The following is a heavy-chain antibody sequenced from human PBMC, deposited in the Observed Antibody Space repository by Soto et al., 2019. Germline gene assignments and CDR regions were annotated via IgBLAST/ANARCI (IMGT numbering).Heavy chain of an antibody. Sequence: PGGSLRLSCAASGFTFSSYAMHWVRQAPGKGLEWVAVISYDGSNKYYADSVKGRFTVSRDDSKNMAFLEMNNLKIEDTAVYHCARQGVALELDIWGQGTLVTVSS. CDR1: GFTFSSYA. CDR3: ARQGVALELDI. V-gene: IGHV3-30-3*01. CDR2: ISYDGSNK. D-gene: IGHD6-13*01. J-gene: IGHJ4*02.